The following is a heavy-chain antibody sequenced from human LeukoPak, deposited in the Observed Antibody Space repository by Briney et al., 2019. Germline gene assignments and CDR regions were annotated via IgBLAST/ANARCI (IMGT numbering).Heavy chain of an antibody. CDR3: ARGGYSSSSRAPFDY. V-gene: IGHV1-2*02. Sequence: ASVKVSCKASGYTFTSYYMHWVRQAPGQGLEWMGIINPNSGGTNYAQKFQGRVTMTRDTSISTAYMELSRLRSDDTAVYYCARGGYSSSSRAPFDYWGQGTLVTVSS. CDR2: INPNSGGT. J-gene: IGHJ4*02. D-gene: IGHD6-6*01. CDR1: GYTFTSYY.